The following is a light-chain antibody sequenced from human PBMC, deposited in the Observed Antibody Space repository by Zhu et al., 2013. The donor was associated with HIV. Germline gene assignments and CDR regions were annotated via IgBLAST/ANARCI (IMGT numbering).Light chain of an antibody. J-gene: IGKJ3*01. Sequence: DIQLTQSPSFLSASVGDRVRITCRASQGIGTYLAWYQQKPGKAPKLLIYDASTLQSGVPSRFSGSGSGTEFTLTINNLQPDDVSTYYCQQPNIFPFSFGPGTKVEI. CDR3: QQPNIFPFS. CDR2: DAS. CDR1: QGIGTY. V-gene: IGKV1-9*01.